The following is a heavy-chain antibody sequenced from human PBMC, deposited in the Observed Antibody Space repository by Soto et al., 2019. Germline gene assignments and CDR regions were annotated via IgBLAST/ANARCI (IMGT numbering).Heavy chain of an antibody. J-gene: IGHJ4*02. CDR2: INPNSGGT. D-gene: IGHD3-22*01. CDR1: GYTFTGYY. Sequence: ASVKVSCKASGYTFTGYYMHWVRQAPGQGLEWMGWINPNSGGTNYAQKFQGRVTMTRDTSISTAYMELSRLRSDDTAVYYCARVYYDSSGYYSSIDYWGQGTLVPVSS. V-gene: IGHV1-2*02. CDR3: ARVYYDSSGYYSSIDY.